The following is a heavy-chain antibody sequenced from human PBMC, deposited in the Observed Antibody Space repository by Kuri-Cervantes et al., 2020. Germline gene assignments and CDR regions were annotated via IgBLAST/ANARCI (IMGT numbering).Heavy chain of an antibody. J-gene: IGHJ4*02. V-gene: IGHV4-34*01. CDR2: INHRGST. D-gene: IGHD4-17*01. CDR3: AGTTVTTKVLDY. Sequence: SQTLSLTCDVYGGSFSGSYWSWIRQPPGKGLEWIGEINHRGSTNYNPSLKSRVTISVDTSKNQFSLKLSSVTAADTAVYYCAGTTVTTKVLDYWGQGALVTVSS. CDR1: GGSFSGSY.